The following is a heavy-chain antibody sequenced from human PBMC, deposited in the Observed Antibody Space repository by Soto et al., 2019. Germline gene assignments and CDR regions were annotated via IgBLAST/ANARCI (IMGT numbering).Heavy chain of an antibody. CDR3: ARDSTVATHAFDI. V-gene: IGHV1-69*13. Sequence: SVKVSCKASGGTLSSYAISWVRQAPGQGLEWMGGIIPIFGTANYAQKFQGRVTITADESTSTAYMELSSLRSEDTAVFYCARDSTVATHAFDIWGQGTMVTVSS. D-gene: IGHD1-7*01. CDR1: GGTLSSYA. CDR2: IIPIFGTA. J-gene: IGHJ3*02.